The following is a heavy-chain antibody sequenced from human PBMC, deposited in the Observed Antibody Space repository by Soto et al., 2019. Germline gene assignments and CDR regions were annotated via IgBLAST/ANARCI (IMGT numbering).Heavy chain of an antibody. V-gene: IGHV1-3*01. CDR1: GYTFTSYG. J-gene: IGHJ6*02. Sequence: QVQLVQSGAGVKKPGASVKVSCKASGYTFTSYGVHWVRQAPRQRLEWMVWVNPDKGNTKYSQKFHGRLTIIRDTFVSTAYMELSSLRSEDTAVYYCARDGDSSSWYVDYYYGMDVWGQGTTVTVSS. CDR3: ARDGDSSSWYVDYYYGMDV. D-gene: IGHD6-13*01. CDR2: VNPDKGNT.